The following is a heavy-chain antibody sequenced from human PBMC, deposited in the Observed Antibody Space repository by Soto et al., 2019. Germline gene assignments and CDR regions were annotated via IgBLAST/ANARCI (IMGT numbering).Heavy chain of an antibody. CDR2: ISSSSSYT. D-gene: IGHD2-15*01. Sequence: LRLSCAASGFTFSDYYMSWIRQAPGKGLEWVSYISSSSSYTNYADSVKGRFTISRDNAKNSLYLQMNSLRAEDTAVYYCARGTGYCSGGSADSVERRYYYGMDGWGQGNTVTVSS. J-gene: IGHJ6*02. CDR3: ARGTGYCSGGSADSVERRYYYGMDG. V-gene: IGHV3-11*05. CDR1: GFTFSDYY.